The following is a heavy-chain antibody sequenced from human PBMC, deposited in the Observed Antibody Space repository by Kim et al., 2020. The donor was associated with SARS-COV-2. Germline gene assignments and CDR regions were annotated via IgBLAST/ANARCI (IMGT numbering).Heavy chain of an antibody. Sequence: GGSLRLSCAASGFTFSGSWMHWVRQAPGKGLVWVSRITSDGSGTEYADSVTGRFTISRDNAKNTVYLQMNSLRAEDTAVYYCARDTNWNNYDSWGQGTLV. CDR2: ITSDGSGT. D-gene: IGHD2-8*01. J-gene: IGHJ4*02. CDR1: GFTFSGSW. V-gene: IGHV3-74*03. CDR3: ARDTNWNNYDS.